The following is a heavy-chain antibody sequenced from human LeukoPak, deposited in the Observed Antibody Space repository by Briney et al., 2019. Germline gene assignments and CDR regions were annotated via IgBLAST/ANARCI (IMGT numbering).Heavy chain of an antibody. Sequence: ASVKVSCKASGYTFSSYGITWVRQAPGQGLEWVGWISAYNGNTNYAQKLQGSVTMTTDTSTSTAYMELSSLTFEDTAVYYCARGPPNWGMVGYWGQGTLVTVSS. J-gene: IGHJ4*02. CDR3: ARGPPNWGMVGY. CDR2: ISAYNGNT. V-gene: IGHV1-18*01. D-gene: IGHD7-27*01. CDR1: GYTFSSYG.